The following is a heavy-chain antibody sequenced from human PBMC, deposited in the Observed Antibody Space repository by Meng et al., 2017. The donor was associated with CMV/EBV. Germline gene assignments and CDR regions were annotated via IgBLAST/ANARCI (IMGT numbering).Heavy chain of an antibody. CDR3: ARHCSSTSASDY. D-gene: IGHD2-2*01. V-gene: IGHV3-21*01. CDR2: ISSSSSYI. CDR1: GFTFSSYS. Sequence: GESLKISCAASGFTFSSYSMNWVRQAPGKGLEWVSSISSSSSYIYYVDSVKGRFTISRDNAKNSLYLQMNSLRAEDTAVYYCARHCSSTSASDYWGQGTLVTVSS. J-gene: IGHJ4*02.